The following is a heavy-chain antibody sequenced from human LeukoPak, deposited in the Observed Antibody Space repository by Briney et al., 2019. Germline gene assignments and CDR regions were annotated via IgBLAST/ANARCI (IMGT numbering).Heavy chain of an antibody. CDR2: INDDGSST. CDR3: ARVYGGYGDYYFDY. CDR1: GFTFGSSW. Sequence: GGSLRLSCAASGFTFGSSWMHWVRQAPGKGLVWVSRINDDGSSTTYADSVKGRFTISRDNAKNALFLQMNSLRAEDTAVYYCARVYGGYGDYYFDYWGQGTLVTVSS. D-gene: IGHD4-17*01. V-gene: IGHV3-74*01. J-gene: IGHJ4*02.